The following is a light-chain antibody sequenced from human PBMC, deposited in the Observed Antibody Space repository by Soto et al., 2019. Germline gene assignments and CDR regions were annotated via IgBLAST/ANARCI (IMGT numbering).Light chain of an antibody. CDR1: SSNIGAGYD. V-gene: IGLV1-40*01. CDR3: QSYDSSLRV. J-gene: IGLJ1*01. CDR2: GNN. Sequence: QAVVTQPPSVSGAPGQRVTISCTGSSSNIGAGYDVHWYQQLPGTAPKLLIYGNNNRPSGVPDRFSGSKSGTSASLAITGLQAEDEADYYCQSYDSSLRVFGTGTKVTVL.